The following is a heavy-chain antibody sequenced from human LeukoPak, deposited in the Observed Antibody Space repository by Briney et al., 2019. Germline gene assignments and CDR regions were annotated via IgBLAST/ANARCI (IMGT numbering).Heavy chain of an antibody. D-gene: IGHD3-3*01. Sequence: GGSLRLSRAASGFSLRSFAMSWVRQAPGKGLEWVSASSGDGGNTDYANSVKGRFTISRDSSKNTIYLQMNSLRADDTAVYYCAKQGRNDFVDSWGQGTLVTVSS. J-gene: IGHJ4*02. CDR3: AKQGRNDFVDS. CDR2: SSGDGGNT. CDR1: GFSLRSFA. V-gene: IGHV3-23*01.